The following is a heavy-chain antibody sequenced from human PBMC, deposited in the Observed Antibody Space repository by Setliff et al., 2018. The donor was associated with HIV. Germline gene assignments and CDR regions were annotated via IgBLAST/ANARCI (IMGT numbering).Heavy chain of an antibody. J-gene: IGHJ4*02. CDR1: GGSISSGGYY. CDR3: ARAKSLVRGVNYFDY. Sequence: SETLSLTCTVSGGSISSGGYYWSWIRQHPGKGLEWIGFIYYSGSTYHNPSLKGRVTISVDTSKNQFSLKLNSVTAADTAVYYCARAKSLVRGVNYFDYWGQGTLVTVSS. CDR2: IYYSGST. D-gene: IGHD3-10*01. V-gene: IGHV4-31*03.